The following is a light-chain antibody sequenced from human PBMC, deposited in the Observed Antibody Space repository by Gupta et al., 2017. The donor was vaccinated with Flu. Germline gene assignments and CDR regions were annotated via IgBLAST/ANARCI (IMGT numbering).Light chain of an antibody. CDR1: RLPKQY. V-gene: IGLV3-25*02. Sequence: SYELTQPPSVSVSPGQTARLNCSGDRLPKQYGHWYQQKPGQAPILLIYKDHERPSGIPERFSGSSSGTTVTLTISGVQAEDEADYYCQSADNSGAYNWVFGGGTKLTVL. CDR2: KDH. J-gene: IGLJ3*02. CDR3: QSADNSGAYNWV.